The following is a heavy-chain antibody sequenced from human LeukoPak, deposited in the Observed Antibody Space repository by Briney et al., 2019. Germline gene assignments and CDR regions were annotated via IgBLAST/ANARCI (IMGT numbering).Heavy chain of an antibody. CDR3: ARVSTMVRGVIRYYYYYYMDV. V-gene: IGHV3-30*02. CDR1: GFIFSSYG. D-gene: IGHD3-10*01. Sequence: GGSLRLSCEAPGFIFSSYGMHWVRQAPGKGLEWVAYIQYDGSNKQYADSVKGRFTISRDNAKNSLYLQMNSLRAEDTAVYYCARVSTMVRGVIRYYYYYYMDVWGKGTTVTISS. CDR2: IQYDGSNK. J-gene: IGHJ6*03.